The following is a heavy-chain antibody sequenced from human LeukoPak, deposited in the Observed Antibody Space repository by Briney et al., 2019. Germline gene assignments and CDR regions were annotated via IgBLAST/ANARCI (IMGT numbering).Heavy chain of an antibody. CDR1: GYTFTGHY. J-gene: IGHJ4*02. V-gene: IGHV1-2*02. CDR3: ARGPTTMVRGVIDY. CDR2: INPNSGGT. D-gene: IGHD3-10*01. Sequence: GASVKVSCKASGYTFTGHYMHWVRQAPGQGLEWMGWINPNSGGTNYAQKFQGRVTMTRDTSISTAYMELSRLRSDDTAVYYCARGPTTMVRGVIDYWGQGTLVTVSS.